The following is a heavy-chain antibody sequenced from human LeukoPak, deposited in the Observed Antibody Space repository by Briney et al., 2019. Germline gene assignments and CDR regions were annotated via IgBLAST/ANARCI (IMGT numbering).Heavy chain of an antibody. J-gene: IGHJ4*02. CDR2: IYYSGST. D-gene: IGHD6-13*01. V-gene: IGHV4-59*01. CDR1: GGSISSYY. CDR3: AKDRGAGSSWSYFDY. Sequence: PSETLSLTCTVSGGSISSYYWSWIRQPPGKGLEWIGYIYYSGSTNYNPSLKSRVTISVDTSKNQFSLKLSSVTAADTAVYYCAKDRGAGSSWSYFDYWGQGTLVTVSS.